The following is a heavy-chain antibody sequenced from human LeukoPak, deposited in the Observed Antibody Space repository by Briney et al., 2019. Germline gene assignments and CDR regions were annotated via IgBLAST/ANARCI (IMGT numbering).Heavy chain of an antibody. J-gene: IGHJ4*02. D-gene: IGHD3-22*01. CDR2: IYTSGST. Sequence: PSETLSLTCTVSGGSISSYYWSWIRQPAGKGLEGIGRIYTSGSTNYNPSLKSRVTMSVDTSKNQFSLKLSSVTAADTAVYYCAEVRGYYDSSGYYYGVFDYWGQGTLVTVSS. CDR3: AEVRGYYDSSGYYYGVFDY. V-gene: IGHV4-4*07. CDR1: GGSISSYY.